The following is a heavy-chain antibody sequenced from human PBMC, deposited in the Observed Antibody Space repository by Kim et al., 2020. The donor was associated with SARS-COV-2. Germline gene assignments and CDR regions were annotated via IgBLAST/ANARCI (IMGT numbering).Heavy chain of an antibody. CDR3: ARRPRTGDYYGMDV. Sequence: AASGKGRFPTSRDNAKTSLYLQMNSLTAEDTAVYYCARRPRTGDYYGMDVWGQGTTVTVSS. J-gene: IGHJ6*02. D-gene: IGHD2-21*01. V-gene: IGHV3-48*03.